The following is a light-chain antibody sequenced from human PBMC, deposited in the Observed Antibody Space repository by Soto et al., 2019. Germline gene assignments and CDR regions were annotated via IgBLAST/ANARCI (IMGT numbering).Light chain of an antibody. CDR2: DVS. J-gene: IGLJ3*02. CDR1: SSDVGDYNY. V-gene: IGLV2-11*01. Sequence: QSALTQPRSVSGSPGQSVTISCTGTSSDVGDYNYVSWYQQYPGKAPKLVIYDVSKRPSGVPDRFSGSKSGNTASLTISRLQDEDEADYYCCSFASSYTFWVFGGGTKLTVL. CDR3: CSFASSYTFWV.